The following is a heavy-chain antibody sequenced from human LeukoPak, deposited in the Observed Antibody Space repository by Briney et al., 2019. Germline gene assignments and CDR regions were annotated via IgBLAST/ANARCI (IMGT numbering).Heavy chain of an antibody. CDR3: AGSGYSTIYPY. V-gene: IGHV4-34*01. Sequence: SETLSLTCAVYGGSFSGYYWSWIRQPPGKGLEWIGEINHSGSTNYNPSLKSRVTISVDTSKNQFSLKLSSVTAADTAVYYCAGSGYSTIYPYWGQGTLVTVSS. CDR2: INHSGST. D-gene: IGHD3-3*01. CDR1: GGSFSGYY. J-gene: IGHJ4*02.